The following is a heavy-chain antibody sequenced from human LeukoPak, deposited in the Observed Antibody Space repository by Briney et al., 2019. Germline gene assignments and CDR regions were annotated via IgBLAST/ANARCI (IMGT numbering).Heavy chain of an antibody. J-gene: IGHJ4*02. D-gene: IGHD2-15*01. Sequence: ASVKVSCKASGYTFTSYGISWVRQAPGQRLEWMGWISAYNGNTNYAQKLQGRVTMTTDTSTSTAYMELRSLRSDDTAVYYCARVEIYCSGGSCYPDGPFDYWGQGTLVTVSS. V-gene: IGHV1-18*01. CDR1: GYTFTSYG. CDR3: ARVEIYCSGGSCYPDGPFDY. CDR2: ISAYNGNT.